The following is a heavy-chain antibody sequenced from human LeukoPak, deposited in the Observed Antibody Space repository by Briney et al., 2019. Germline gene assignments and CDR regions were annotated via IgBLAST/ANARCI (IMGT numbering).Heavy chain of an antibody. CDR3: ARDRSSWSPRPSY. D-gene: IGHD6-13*01. J-gene: IGHJ4*02. V-gene: IGHV3-7*01. CDR2: IKQDGSEK. CDR1: GFTFSSYW. Sequence: GGSLRLSCAASGFTFSSYWMSWVRQAPGKGLEWVANIKQDGSEKYYVDSVKGRFTISRDNAKNSLYLQMNSLRAEDTAVYYCARDRSSWSPRPSYWGQGTLVTVSS.